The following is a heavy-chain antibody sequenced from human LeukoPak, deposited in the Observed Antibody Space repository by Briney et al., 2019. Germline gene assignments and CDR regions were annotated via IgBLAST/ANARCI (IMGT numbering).Heavy chain of an antibody. D-gene: IGHD1-26*01. J-gene: IGHJ3*02. CDR3: ARDKWEPRYAFDT. Sequence: PSETLSLTCTVSGGSISISSHYWVWIRQPPGKGLEWIGSIYYSGSTYYNPSLKSRVTISVDMSRNQFSLKLTSVTAADTAVYYCARDKWEPRYAFDTWGQGTMVTVSS. V-gene: IGHV4-39*02. CDR1: GGSISISSHY. CDR2: IYYSGST.